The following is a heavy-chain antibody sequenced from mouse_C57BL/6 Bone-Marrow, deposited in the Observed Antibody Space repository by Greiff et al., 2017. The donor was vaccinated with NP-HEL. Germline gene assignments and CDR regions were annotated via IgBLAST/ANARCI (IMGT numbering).Heavy chain of an antibody. J-gene: IGHJ2*01. D-gene: IGHD1-1*01. V-gene: IGHV14-4*01. Sequence: VQLKESGAELVRPGASVKLSCTASGFNIKDDYMHWVKQRPEQGLEWIGWIDPENGDTEYASKFQGKATITADTSSNTAYLQLSSLTSADTAVYYCTTDYYGSSYDYWGQGTTLTVSS. CDR1: GFNIKDDY. CDR2: IDPENGDT. CDR3: TTDYYGSSYDY.